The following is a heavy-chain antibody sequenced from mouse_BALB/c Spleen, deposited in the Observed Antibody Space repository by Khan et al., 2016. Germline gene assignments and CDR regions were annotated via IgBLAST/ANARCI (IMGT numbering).Heavy chain of an antibody. D-gene: IGHD1-1*02. V-gene: IGHV2-6-7*01. CDR3: ARVWGDY. CDR1: GFSLTGYG. J-gene: IGHJ4*01. Sequence: QVQLKQSGPGLVAPSQSLSITCTVSGFSLTGYGVNWVRQPPGKGLEWLGMIWGDGSPDYNSALKSRLSISKDNSKSHVFLIMNNLETDNTATYYCARVWGDYWGQGSSVTVSS. CDR2: IWGDGSP.